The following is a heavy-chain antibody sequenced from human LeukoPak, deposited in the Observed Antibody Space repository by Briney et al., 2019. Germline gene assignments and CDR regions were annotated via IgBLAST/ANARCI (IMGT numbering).Heavy chain of an antibody. J-gene: IGHJ4*02. CDR2: INPNSGDT. CDR1: GYTLTGYH. CDR3: AREDGYCGSTSCCNDY. D-gene: IGHD2-2*01. V-gene: IGHV1-2*02. Sequence: ASVKVSCKASGYTLTGYHMHWVRQAPGQGLEWMGWINPNSGDTSSAQKFQGRVTMTRDTSISTAYMELSRLRFDDTAVYYCAREDGYCGSTSCCNDYWGQGTLVTVSS.